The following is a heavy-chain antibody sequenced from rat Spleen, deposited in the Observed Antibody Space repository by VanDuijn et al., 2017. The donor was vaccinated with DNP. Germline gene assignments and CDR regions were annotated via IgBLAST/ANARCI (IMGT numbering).Heavy chain of an antibody. V-gene: IGHV5-20*01. Sequence: EVQLVESGGGLVQPGRSLKLSCAASGFTFSDYYMAWVRQAPTKGLEWVAYISYDGGNTNYGDSVKGRFTISRDNAKSTLSLQMDSLRSEDTATYYCATAGITHYWGQGVMVTVSS. CDR2: ISYDGGNT. CDR1: GFTFSDYY. J-gene: IGHJ2*01. D-gene: IGHD1-4*01. CDR3: ATAGITHY.